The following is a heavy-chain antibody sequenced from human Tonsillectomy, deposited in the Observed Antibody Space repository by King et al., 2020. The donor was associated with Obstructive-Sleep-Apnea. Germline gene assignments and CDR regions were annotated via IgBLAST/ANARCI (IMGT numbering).Heavy chain of an antibody. V-gene: IGHV4-39*07. Sequence: LQLQESGPGLVKPSETLSLTCTVSGGSISSSSYYWGWIRQPPGKGLEWIGSIYYSGSTYYNPSLKSRVTISVDTSKNQFSLKLSSVTAADTAVYYCARDEKRYYDSSGLCAFDIWGQGTMVTVSS. CDR1: GGSISSSSYY. D-gene: IGHD3-22*01. CDR2: IYYSGST. CDR3: ARDEKRYYDSSGLCAFDI. J-gene: IGHJ3*02.